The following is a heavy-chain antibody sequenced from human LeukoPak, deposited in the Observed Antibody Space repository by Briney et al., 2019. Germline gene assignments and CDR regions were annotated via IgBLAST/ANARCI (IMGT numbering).Heavy chain of an antibody. J-gene: IGHJ5*02. CDR3: ARKDGDL. CDR1: GGSINSALYY. V-gene: IGHV4-39*01. CDR2: VSHDGIT. Sequence: SETLSLTCSVSGGSINSALYYWAWIRQTPEQQLEWIGSVSHDGITKYSPSLGGRVSLSADTSKNAFFMEVHSVTAADTAVYHCARKDGDLWGQGTLVTVSS.